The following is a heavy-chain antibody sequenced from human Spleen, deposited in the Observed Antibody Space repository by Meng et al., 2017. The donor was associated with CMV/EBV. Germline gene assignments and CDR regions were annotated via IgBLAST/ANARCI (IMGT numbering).Heavy chain of an antibody. CDR3: AREKCSSTTCYFDY. Sequence: QVQLQQWGAGLLKPSETLSLTCAVYGGSVSGYDWSWIRQPPGKGLEWIGEINHSGSTNYNPSLKSRVTISVDTSKNQFSLKLSSVTAADTAIYYCAREKCSSTTCYFDYWGQGTLVTVSS. V-gene: IGHV4-34*01. CDR2: INHSGST. D-gene: IGHD2-2*01. CDR1: GGSVSGYD. J-gene: IGHJ4*02.